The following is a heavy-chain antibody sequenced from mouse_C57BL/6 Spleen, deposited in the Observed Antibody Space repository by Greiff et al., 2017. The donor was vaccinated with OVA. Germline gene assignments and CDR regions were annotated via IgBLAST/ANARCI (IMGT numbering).Heavy chain of an antibody. Sequence: QVQLQQPGAELVMPGASVKLSCKASGYTFTSYWMHWVKQRPGQGLEWIGEIDPSDSYPTYNQKFKGKSTLTVDKSSSTAYMQLSSLTSEDSAVYYCARGEILRYPFDVWGTGTTVTVSS. D-gene: IGHD1-1*01. CDR1: GYTFTSYW. J-gene: IGHJ1*03. CDR3: ARGEILRYPFDV. CDR2: IDPSDSYP. V-gene: IGHV1-69*01.